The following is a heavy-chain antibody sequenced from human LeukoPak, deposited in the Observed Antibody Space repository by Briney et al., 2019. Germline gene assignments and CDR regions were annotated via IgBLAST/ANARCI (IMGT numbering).Heavy chain of an antibody. D-gene: IGHD2-2*01. Sequence: GASVKVSCKASGYTFTSYYMHWVRQAPGQGLEWMEIINPSGGSTSYAQKFQGRVTMTRDTSTSTVYMELSSLRSEDTAVCYCARGGEDIVVVPAAILDYWGQGTLVTVSS. V-gene: IGHV1-46*01. CDR1: GYTFTSYY. J-gene: IGHJ4*02. CDR2: INPSGGST. CDR3: ARGGEDIVVVPAAILDY.